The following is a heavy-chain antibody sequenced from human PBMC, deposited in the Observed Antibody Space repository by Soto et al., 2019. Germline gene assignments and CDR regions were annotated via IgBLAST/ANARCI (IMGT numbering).Heavy chain of an antibody. J-gene: IGHJ6*02. CDR2: IHHSGST. V-gene: IGHV4-59*08. CDR1: GGSITSHY. CDR3: ARQGFGQLHGLVDV. D-gene: IGHD3-10*01. Sequence: PSETLPLTCSVSGGSITSHYCSWFRQPPGKGLEWVGYIHHSGSTSYNPSLKSRVTMSVDTSKNQFSLKVSSVTAADTAPYYCARQGFGQLHGLVDVWGPGTTVTVS.